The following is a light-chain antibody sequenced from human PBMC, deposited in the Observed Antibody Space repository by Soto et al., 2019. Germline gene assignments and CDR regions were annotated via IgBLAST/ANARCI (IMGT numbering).Light chain of an antibody. CDR3: QQSYSTLH. J-gene: IGKJ3*01. Sequence: DIQMTQSPSSLSASVGDRVTITCRASQSISSYLNWYQQKPGKAPKLLIYAASSLQSGVPSRFSGSGSGTDFTLTISSLQPEAFANYYCQQSYSTLHLGPGTTVDIK. CDR2: AAS. CDR1: QSISSY. V-gene: IGKV1-39*01.